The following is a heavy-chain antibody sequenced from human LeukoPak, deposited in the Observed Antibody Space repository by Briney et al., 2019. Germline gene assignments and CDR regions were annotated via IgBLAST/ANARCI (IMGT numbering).Heavy chain of an antibody. Sequence: ASVKASCKASGGTFSSYAISWVRQAPGQGLEWMGGIIPIFGTANYAQKFQGRVTITTDESTSTAYMELSSLRSEDTAVYYCARGGATVTTALFDPWGQGTLVTVSS. CDR1: GGTFSSYA. V-gene: IGHV1-69*05. CDR3: ARGGATVTTALFDP. D-gene: IGHD4-11*01. J-gene: IGHJ5*02. CDR2: IIPIFGTA.